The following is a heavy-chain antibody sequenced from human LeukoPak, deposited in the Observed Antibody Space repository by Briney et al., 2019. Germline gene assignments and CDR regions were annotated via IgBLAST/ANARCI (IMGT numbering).Heavy chain of an antibody. D-gene: IGHD4-17*01. V-gene: IGHV3-30*02. J-gene: IGHJ4*02. CDR3: AKDWGIYGDSNFDY. CDR1: GFTFSNYG. Sequence: GGSLRLSCEASGFTFSNYGMHWVRQAPGKGLEWVAFIRYDGTNKYYGDSVKGRFTISRDNSKNTLYLQMNSLRAEDTAVYYCAKDWGIYGDSNFDYWGQGTLVTVSS. CDR2: IRYDGTNK.